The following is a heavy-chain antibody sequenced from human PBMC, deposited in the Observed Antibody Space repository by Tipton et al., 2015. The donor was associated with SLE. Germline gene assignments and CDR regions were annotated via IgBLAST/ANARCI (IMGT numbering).Heavy chain of an antibody. D-gene: IGHD3-10*01. CDR1: GYTFSDYY. CDR3: ARPLFQGVSYFDD. V-gene: IGHV1-2*02. CDR2: VNPDSGVT. J-gene: IGHJ4*02. Sequence: QVQLVQSGAEVKKPGASVKVSCKTSGYTFSDYYIHWVRQAPGQGLEWMGWVNPDSGVTDLARKFQDRVTMTSDTSISTVYMELSDLRSNDAAVYFCARPLFQGVSYFDDWGQGTLVTVSS.